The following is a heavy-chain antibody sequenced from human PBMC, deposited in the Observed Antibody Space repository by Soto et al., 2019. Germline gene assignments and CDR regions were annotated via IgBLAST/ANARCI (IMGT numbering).Heavy chain of an antibody. CDR3: ATGDSSGYYDTNYYFDY. CDR2: IYYSGST. J-gene: IGHJ4*02. Sequence: SETLSLTCTVSGGSISSGDYYWSWIRQPPGKGLEWIGYIYYSGSTYYNPSLKSRVTISVDTSKNQFSLKLSSVTAADTAVYYCATGDSSGYYDTNYYFDYWGQGTLVTVSS. D-gene: IGHD3-22*01. V-gene: IGHV4-30-4*01. CDR1: GGSISSGDYY.